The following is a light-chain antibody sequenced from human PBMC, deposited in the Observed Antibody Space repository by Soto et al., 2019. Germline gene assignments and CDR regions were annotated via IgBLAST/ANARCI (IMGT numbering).Light chain of an antibody. CDR2: GAS. V-gene: IGKV3-20*01. Sequence: EIVLTQSPGTLSVSSGESATLSCMASQSVTSNYVAWYQQKPGLPPRLLIFGASNRATGIPDRFSGGVSGTDFTLTISRLEPEDFALYICQQYGSSPYTFGLGTRLEIK. CDR1: QSVTSNY. CDR3: QQYGSSPYT. J-gene: IGKJ5*01.